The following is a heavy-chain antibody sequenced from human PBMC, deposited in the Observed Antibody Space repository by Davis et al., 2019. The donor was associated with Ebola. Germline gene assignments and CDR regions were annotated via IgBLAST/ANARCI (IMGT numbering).Heavy chain of an antibody. CDR3: ARSGSIGVVIIGWHAFDI. CDR2: IYPGDSDT. Sequence: GESLKISCKGSGYSFTSYWIGWVRQMPGKGLEWMGIIYPGDSDTRYSPSFQGQVTISADKSISTAYLQWSSLKASDTAMYYCARSGSIGVVIIGWHAFDIWGQGTMVTVSS. J-gene: IGHJ3*02. D-gene: IGHD3-3*01. CDR1: GYSFTSYW. V-gene: IGHV5-51*01.